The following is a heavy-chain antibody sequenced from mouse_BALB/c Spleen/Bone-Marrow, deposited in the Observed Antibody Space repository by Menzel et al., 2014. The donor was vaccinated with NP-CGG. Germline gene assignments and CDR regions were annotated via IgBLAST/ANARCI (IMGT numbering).Heavy chain of an antibody. CDR3: AGGLLRLLGWYFDV. D-gene: IGHD1-2*01. V-gene: IGHV1-14*01. J-gene: IGHJ1*01. Sequence: LVESGPELVKPGASVKMSCKASGYTFTSSDMLWVKQKPGQGLEWIGYINPYNDGTKYNEKFKGKATLTSDKSSSTAYMELSSLTSEDSAVYYCAGGLLRLLGWYFDVWGAGTTVTVSS. CDR1: GYTFTSSD. CDR2: INPYNDGT.